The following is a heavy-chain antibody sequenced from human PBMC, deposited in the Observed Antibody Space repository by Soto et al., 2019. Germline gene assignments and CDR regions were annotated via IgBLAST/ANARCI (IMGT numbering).Heavy chain of an antibody. J-gene: IGHJ6*02. Sequence: SQTLSLTCAISGDSVSSNSAAWNWIRQSPSRGLEWLGRTYYRSKWYNDYAVSVKSRITINPDTSKNQFSLQLNSVTPEGTAVYYCARDSHLEWPNYPYYYYGMDVWGQGTTVTVSS. CDR1: GDSVSSNSAA. D-gene: IGHD3-3*01. CDR3: ARDSHLEWPNYPYYYYGMDV. CDR2: TYYRSKWYN. V-gene: IGHV6-1*01.